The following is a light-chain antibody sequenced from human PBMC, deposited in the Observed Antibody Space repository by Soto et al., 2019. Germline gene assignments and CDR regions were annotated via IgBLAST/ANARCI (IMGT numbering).Light chain of an antibody. J-gene: IGKJ1*01. CDR3: QQYNNWPRT. CDR2: GAS. V-gene: IGKV3-15*01. Sequence: EIVMTQSPATLSVSPGERATLSCRASQSVSSDLAWYHQKPGQAPRLLIYGASTRATGIPARFSGSGSGTEFTLTINSLQSEDFAVYYCQQYNNWPRTFRQGTKVDIK. CDR1: QSVSSD.